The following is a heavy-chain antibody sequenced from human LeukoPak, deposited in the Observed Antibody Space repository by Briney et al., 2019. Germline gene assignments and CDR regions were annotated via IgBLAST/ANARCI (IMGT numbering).Heavy chain of an antibody. J-gene: IGHJ4*02. CDR2: ISSSGRTI. V-gene: IGHV3-48*03. CDR3: ARGEYYFDY. CDR1: GFTFNNYQ. Sequence: PGGSLRLSCAASGFTFNNYQMNWVRQAPGKGLECISYISSSGRTIYYADSLKGRFTVSRDNAKNSLYLRMNNLRAEDTAVYYCARGEYYFDYWSQGTLVTVSS.